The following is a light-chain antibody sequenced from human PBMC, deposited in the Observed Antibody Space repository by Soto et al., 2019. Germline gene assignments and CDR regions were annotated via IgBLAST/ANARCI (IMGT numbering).Light chain of an antibody. V-gene: IGKV3-11*01. CDR2: DAS. J-gene: IGKJ4*01. Sequence: PGERATLSCRASQSVRSYLAWYQQQPGQAPRLLIYDASNRATGIPARFSGSGSGTDFTLTISSLEPEDFAVYYCQQRTNWPLTFGGGTKVEIK. CDR1: QSVRSY. CDR3: QQRTNWPLT.